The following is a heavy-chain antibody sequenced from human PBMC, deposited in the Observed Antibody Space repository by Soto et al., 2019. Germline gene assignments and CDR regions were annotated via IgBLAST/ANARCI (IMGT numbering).Heavy chain of an antibody. D-gene: IGHD6-6*01. J-gene: IGHJ6*03. CDR2: ISYTGST. CDR1: GGSISSDY. Sequence: SETLSLTCTVSGGSISSDYWNWIRQPPGKGLEWIGYISYTGSTNYGPSLKSRVTISVDTSKNQFSLKLSSVTAADTAIYYCARLTQGRYIAARPPYYYHYLDVWGKGATVTVSS. V-gene: IGHV4-59*08. CDR3: ARLTQGRYIAARPPYYYHYLDV.